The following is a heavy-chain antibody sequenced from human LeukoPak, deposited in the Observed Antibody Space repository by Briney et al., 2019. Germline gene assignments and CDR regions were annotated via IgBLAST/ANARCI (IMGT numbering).Heavy chain of an antibody. CDR2: IYYSGST. CDR3: ARRRYSYRFDY. CDR1: SGSISSYY. D-gene: IGHD5-18*01. J-gene: IGHJ4*02. V-gene: IGHV4-59*08. Sequence: SETLSLTCTVSSGSISSYYWSWIRQPPGKGLEWIGYIYYSGSTNYNPSLKSRVTISVDTSKNQFSLKLSSVTAADTAVYYCARRRYSYRFDYWGQGTLVTVSS.